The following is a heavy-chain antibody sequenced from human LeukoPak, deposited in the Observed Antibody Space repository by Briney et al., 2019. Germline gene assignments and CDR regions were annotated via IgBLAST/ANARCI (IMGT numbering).Heavy chain of an antibody. D-gene: IGHD2-15*01. J-gene: IGHJ3*02. V-gene: IGHV3-30*03. CDR1: GFTFSSYG. CDR2: ISYDGSNK. CDR3: AREMYCSGGSCYGDAFDI. Sequence: PGGSLRLSCEASGFTFSSYGMHWVRQAPGKGLEWVAVISYDGSNKYYADSVKGRFTISRDNSKNTLYLQMNSLRAEDTALYYCAREMYCSGGSCYGDAFDIWGQGTMVTVSS.